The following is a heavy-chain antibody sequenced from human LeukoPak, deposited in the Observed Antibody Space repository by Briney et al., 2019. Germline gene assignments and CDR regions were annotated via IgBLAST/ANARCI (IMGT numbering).Heavy chain of an antibody. J-gene: IGHJ5*02. Sequence: SETLSLTCAVSGGSISSGDYSWSWLRQPPGKGLEWIGNIYYSGSTYYNPSLKSRVNISVDTSKNQFSLKLTSVTAADTAVYYCARSQFYGSGSYQGRWFDPWGQGTLVTVSS. CDR3: ARSQFYGSGSYQGRWFDP. CDR1: GGSISSGDYS. V-gene: IGHV4-30-4*07. CDR2: IYYSGST. D-gene: IGHD3-10*01.